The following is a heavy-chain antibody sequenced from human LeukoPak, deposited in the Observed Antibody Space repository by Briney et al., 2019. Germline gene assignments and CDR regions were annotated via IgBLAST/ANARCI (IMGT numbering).Heavy chain of an antibody. CDR2: INSDGSST. CDR3: ARAGGLYYDFWSALLDY. D-gene: IGHD3-3*01. J-gene: IGHJ4*02. CDR1: GFTFSSYW. Sequence: PGGSLRLSCAASGFTFSSYWMHWVRQAPGKGLVWVSRINSDGSSTSYADSVKGRFTISRDNAKNTLYLQMNSLRAEDTAVYYCARAGGLYYDFWSALLDYWGQGTLVTVSS. V-gene: IGHV3-74*01.